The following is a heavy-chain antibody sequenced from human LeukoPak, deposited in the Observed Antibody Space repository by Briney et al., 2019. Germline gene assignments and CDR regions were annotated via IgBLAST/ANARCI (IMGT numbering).Heavy chain of an antibody. CDR1: GYTFTSYG. J-gene: IGHJ6*02. Sequence: ASVKVSCKASGYTFTSYGISWVRQAPGQGLEWRGWISAYNGNTNYAQKLQGRVTMTTDTSTSTAYMELRSLRSDDTAVYYCARVSAHCSSTSCPAYYYYGMDVWGQGTTVTVSS. CDR3: ARVSAHCSSTSCPAYYYYGMDV. D-gene: IGHD2-2*01. V-gene: IGHV1-18*01. CDR2: ISAYNGNT.